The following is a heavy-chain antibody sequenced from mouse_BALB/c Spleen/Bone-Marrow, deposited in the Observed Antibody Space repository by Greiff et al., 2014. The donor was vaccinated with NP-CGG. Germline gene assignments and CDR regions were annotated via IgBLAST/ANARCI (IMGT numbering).Heavy chain of an antibody. CDR3: ARGNYEGAMDY. Sequence: LQESGAELARPGASVKSSCKASGYTFTGYWMQWVKQRPGQGLEWIGAIYPGDGDTRYTQKFKGKATLTAEKSSSTAYMQLSSLASEDSAVYYCARGNYEGAMDYWGQGTAVTVSS. J-gene: IGHJ4*01. V-gene: IGHV1-87*01. CDR2: IYPGDGDT. CDR1: GYTFTGYW. D-gene: IGHD2-4*01.